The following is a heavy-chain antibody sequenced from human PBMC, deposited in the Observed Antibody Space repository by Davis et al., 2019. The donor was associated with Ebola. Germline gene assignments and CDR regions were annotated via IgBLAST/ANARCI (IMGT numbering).Heavy chain of an antibody. D-gene: IGHD2-2*01. CDR3: AREGAYCSSTSSYSNYYGMDV. CDR1: GFTFSNAW. J-gene: IGHJ6*02. CDR2: ISSSSSYI. Sequence: GESLKISCAASGFTFSNAWMSWVRQAPGKGLEWVSSISSSSSYIYYADSVKGRFTISRNNAKNSLYLQMNSLRAEDTAVYYCAREGAYCSSTSSYSNYYGMDVWGQGTTVTVSS. V-gene: IGHV3-21*01.